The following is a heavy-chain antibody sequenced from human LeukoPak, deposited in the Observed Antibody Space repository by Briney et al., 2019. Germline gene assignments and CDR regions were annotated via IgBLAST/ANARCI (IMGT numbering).Heavy chain of an antibody. J-gene: IGHJ4*02. CDR2: IYYSGST. CDR1: GGSISSSSYY. CDR3: AKSRARREFGELIRTRIQPIDY. V-gene: IGHV4-39*07. D-gene: IGHD3-10*01. Sequence: SETLSLTCTVSGGSISSSSYYWGWIRQPPGKGLEWIGSIYYSGSTYYNPSLKSRVTISVDTSKNQFSLKLSSVTAADTAVYYCAKSRARREFGELIRTRIQPIDYWGQGTLVTVSS.